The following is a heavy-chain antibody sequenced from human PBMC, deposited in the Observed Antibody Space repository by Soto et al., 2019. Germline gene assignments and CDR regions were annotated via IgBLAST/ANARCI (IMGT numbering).Heavy chain of an antibody. CDR1: GYTFASYG. J-gene: IGHJ5*02. CDR3: ARLIAVAGTVGWFDP. D-gene: IGHD6-19*01. CDR2: ISAYNGNA. Sequence: ASVKVSCKASGYTFASYGISWVRQAPGQGLEWMGWISAYNGNANYAQKLQGRVTMTTDTSTSTAYMELRSLRSDDTAVYYCARLIAVAGTVGWFDPWGQGTLVTVSS. V-gene: IGHV1-18*04.